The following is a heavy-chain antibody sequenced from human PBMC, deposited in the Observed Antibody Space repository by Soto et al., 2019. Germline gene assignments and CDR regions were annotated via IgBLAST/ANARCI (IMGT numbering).Heavy chain of an antibody. CDR1: GFTFSSYA. Sequence: EVQLLESGGGLVQPGGSLRLSCAASGFTFSSYAMSWVRQAPGKGLEWVSAISGSGGSTYYTDSVKGRFTISRDNSKNTRYLQMNSLRAEDTAVYYCANIMVAARPGVWVDYWGQGTLVTVSS. V-gene: IGHV3-23*01. CDR3: ANIMVAARPGVWVDY. J-gene: IGHJ4*02. D-gene: IGHD6-6*01. CDR2: ISGSGGST.